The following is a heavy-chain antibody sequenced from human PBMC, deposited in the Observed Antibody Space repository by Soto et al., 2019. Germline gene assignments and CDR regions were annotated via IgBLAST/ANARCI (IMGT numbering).Heavy chain of an antibody. V-gene: IGHV4-30-2*01. CDR3: ARVKFGHYDLWSGYYRNHNWFDP. D-gene: IGHD3-3*01. J-gene: IGHJ5*02. CDR1: GGSISSGGYS. CDR2: IYHSGST. Sequence: PSETLSLTCAVSGGSISSGGYSWSWIRQPPGKGLEWIGYIYHSGSTYYNPSLKSRVTISVDRSKNQFSLKLSSVTAADTAVYYCARVKFGHYDLWSGYYRNHNWFDPWGQGTLVTVSS.